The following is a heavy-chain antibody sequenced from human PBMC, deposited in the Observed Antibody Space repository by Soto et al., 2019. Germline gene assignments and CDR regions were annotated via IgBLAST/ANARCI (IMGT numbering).Heavy chain of an antibody. CDR3: ARGYCTNGVCPYFGY. D-gene: IGHD2-8*01. CDR1: GFTFSSEW. CDR2: IKQDGSEK. V-gene: IGHV3-7*01. Sequence: PGGSLGLSCAASGFTFSSEWMSWVRQAPGKGLEWVANIKQDGSEKDYVDSVKGRFTISRDNAKNSLYLQMNSLRAEDTAVYYCARGYCTNGVCPYFGYWGQGTLVTVSS. J-gene: IGHJ4*02.